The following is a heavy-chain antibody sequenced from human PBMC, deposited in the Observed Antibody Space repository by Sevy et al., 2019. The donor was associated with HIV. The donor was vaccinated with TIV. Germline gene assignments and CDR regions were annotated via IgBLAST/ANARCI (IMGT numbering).Heavy chain of an antibody. V-gene: IGHV4-59*01. CDR1: GDSISSYF. J-gene: IGHJ4*02. CDR2: VYFTGNT. D-gene: IGHD1-1*01. CDR3: ATDSTTRPRVLDY. Sequence: SKTLSLTCSVSGDSISSYFWTWVRQSPGKGLEWIGNVYFTGNTDYSPSLKSRVTLSLDTSKSQFSLTLKSVTAADTAIYLCATDSTTRPRVLDYWGQGTLVTVSS.